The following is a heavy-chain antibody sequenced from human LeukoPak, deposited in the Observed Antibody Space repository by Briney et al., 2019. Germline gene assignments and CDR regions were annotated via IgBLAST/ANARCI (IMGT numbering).Heavy chain of an antibody. Sequence: PSETLSLTCTVSGGSISSRHYYWGWIRQPPGKGLEWIGSIYYSGSTYYNPSLKSRVTTSVDMSKNQFSLKLSSVTAADTAVYYCARYLSVAGAWGYYGMDVWGQGTTVTVSS. V-gene: IGHV4-39*07. D-gene: IGHD6-19*01. CDR3: ARYLSVAGAWGYYGMDV. CDR2: IYYSGST. J-gene: IGHJ6*02. CDR1: GGSISSRHYY.